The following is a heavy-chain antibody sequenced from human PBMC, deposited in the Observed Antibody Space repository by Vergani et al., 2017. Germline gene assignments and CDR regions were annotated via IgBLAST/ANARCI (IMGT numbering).Heavy chain of an antibody. CDR3: ARHTTYTDS. Sequence: EVQLVQSGAEVKKPGATMKISCKVSGYTFTDHYMHWVKQAPGKGLEWMGIIYPADSDTRYSPSFQGQVTISADKSISTAFLQWDSLKASDTALYYCARHTTYTDSWGQGTLVTVSS. CDR1: GYTFTDHY. CDR2: IYPADSDT. J-gene: IGHJ4*02. V-gene: IGHV5-51*07. D-gene: IGHD1-1*01.